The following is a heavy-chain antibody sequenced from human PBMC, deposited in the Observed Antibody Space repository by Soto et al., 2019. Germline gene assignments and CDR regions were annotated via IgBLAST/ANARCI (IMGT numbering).Heavy chain of an antibody. D-gene: IGHD6-13*01. CDR1: GFTFSSYA. V-gene: IGHV3-23*01. Sequence: GGSLRLSCAASGFTFSSYAMSWVRQAPGKGLEWVSAISGSGGSTYYADSVKGRFTISRDNSKNTLYLQMNSLRAEDTAVYYCAKDVYSSSWEYYYYYMDVWGKGTTVTVSS. CDR2: ISGSGGST. J-gene: IGHJ6*03. CDR3: AKDVYSSSWEYYYYYMDV.